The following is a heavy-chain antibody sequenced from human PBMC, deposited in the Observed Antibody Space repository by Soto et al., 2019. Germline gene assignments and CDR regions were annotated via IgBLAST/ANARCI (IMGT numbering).Heavy chain of an antibody. V-gene: IGHV3-48*01. CDR3: TRASSYAFDY. Sequence: EVQLVESGGGLVQSGESLRLSCAASGFIFRDYSMNWVRQTPGKGLDWIAHIAGGGVPTYYANSVKGRFTISRDRGKKFLYLQMNGLKGDDSGIYYCTRASSYAFDYWGQGALVTVSS. J-gene: IGHJ4*02. CDR2: IAGGGVPT. CDR1: GFIFRDYS. D-gene: IGHD2-2*01.